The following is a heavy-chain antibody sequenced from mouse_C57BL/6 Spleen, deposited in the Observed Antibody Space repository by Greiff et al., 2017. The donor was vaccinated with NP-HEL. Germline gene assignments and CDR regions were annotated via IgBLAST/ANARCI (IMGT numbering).Heavy chain of an antibody. V-gene: IGHV1-15*01. CDR3: TIYYGRAGAY. Sequence: QVQLQQSGAELVRPGASVTLSCKASGYTFTDYEMHWVKQTPVHGLEWIGAIDPETGGTAYNQKFKGKAILTADKSSSTAYMELRSLTSEDSAVYYCTIYYGRAGAYWGQGTLVTVSA. CDR1: GYTFTDYE. D-gene: IGHD1-1*01. J-gene: IGHJ3*01. CDR2: IDPETGGT.